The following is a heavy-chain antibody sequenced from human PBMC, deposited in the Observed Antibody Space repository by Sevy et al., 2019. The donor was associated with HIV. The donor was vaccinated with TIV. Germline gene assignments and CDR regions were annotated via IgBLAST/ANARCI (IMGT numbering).Heavy chain of an antibody. V-gene: IGHV3-74*01. J-gene: IGHJ4*02. CDR2: MNSPGSSI. CDR3: AREAAGTDYCDY. Sequence: GGSLRLSCAASGFTFSSYWMHWVRQAPGKGLVWVSRMNSPGSSISYADSVKGRFTISRDNAKNTLYLQMNSLRAEDTAVYYCAREAAGTDYCDYWGQGTLVTVSS. CDR1: GFTFSSYW. D-gene: IGHD6-13*01.